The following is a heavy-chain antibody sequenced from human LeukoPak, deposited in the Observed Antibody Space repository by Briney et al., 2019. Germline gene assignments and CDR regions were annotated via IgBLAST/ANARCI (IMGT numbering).Heavy chain of an antibody. V-gene: IGHV3-21*04. CDR1: GFIFSDFG. CDR3: VRGTDCSATTCYPLSAFDY. D-gene: IGHD2-8*02. Sequence: GESLRLSCVASGFIFSDFGMNWVRQVPGKGLEWVAFISSRGTSTFYADSVKGRFTISRDTAKKSLDLQMTSLRADDTAAYYCVRGTDCSATTCYPLSAFDYRGQGTLVTVSS. J-gene: IGHJ4*02. CDR2: ISSRGTST.